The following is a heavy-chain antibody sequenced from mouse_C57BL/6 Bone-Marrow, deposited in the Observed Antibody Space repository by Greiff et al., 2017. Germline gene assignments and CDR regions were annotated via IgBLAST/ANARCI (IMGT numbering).Heavy chain of an antibody. V-gene: IGHV1-39*01. CDR1: GYSFTDYN. Sequence: EVQLQQSGPELVKPGASVKISCKASGYSFTDYNMNWVKQSNGKSLEWIGVITPNYGTTSYNQTFKGKATLTVDQSSSTAYMQLNNLTSEDSAVYYGARGYDYEYAMDYWGQGTSVTVSS. CDR3: ARGYDYEYAMDY. J-gene: IGHJ4*01. D-gene: IGHD2-4*01. CDR2: ITPNYGTT.